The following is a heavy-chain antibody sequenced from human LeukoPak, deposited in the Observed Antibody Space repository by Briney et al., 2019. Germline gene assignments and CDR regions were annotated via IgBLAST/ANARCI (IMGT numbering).Heavy chain of an antibody. J-gene: IGHJ3*02. CDR1: GGSISSGDYY. CDR3: DRGAYYYENDAFDI. CDR2: IYYSGST. Sequence: PSETLSLTCTVSGGSISSGDYYWSWIRQPPGKGLEWIGYIYYSGSTYYNPSLKRRVTISVDTSKNQFSLKPSSVTAADTAVYYCDRGAYYYENDAFDIWGQGTMVTVSS. V-gene: IGHV4-30-4*01. D-gene: IGHD3-22*01.